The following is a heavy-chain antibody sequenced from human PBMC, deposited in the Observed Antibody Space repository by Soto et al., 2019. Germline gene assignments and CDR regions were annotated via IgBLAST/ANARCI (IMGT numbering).Heavy chain of an antibody. D-gene: IGHD5-18*01. CDR2: ISSRGDRT. CDR1: GFTFSRYA. Sequence: GGSLRLSCAGSGFTFSRYAMNWVRQAPGKGLEWVSIISSRGDRTSYAESVKGRFTISRDDSKNTLFLHMNSLGAEDTAVYYCAKEAGYSSGFQPNALDGWGQGTTVTVAS. J-gene: IGHJ6*02. CDR3: AKEAGYSSGFQPNALDG. V-gene: IGHV3-23*01.